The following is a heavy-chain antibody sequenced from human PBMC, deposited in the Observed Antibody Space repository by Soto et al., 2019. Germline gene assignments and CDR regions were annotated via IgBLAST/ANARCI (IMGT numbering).Heavy chain of an antibody. D-gene: IGHD6-13*01. V-gene: IGHV3-23*01. CDR3: ARRGPGTYFDY. CDR2: VSGSGGST. J-gene: IGHJ4*02. Sequence: EVQLLESGGGLVQPGGSLRLSCAASGFTFSSYAMRWVRQAPGKGLEWVSAVSGSGGSTYYADSVKGRFTISRDNSKNTLYLQMNSLRGEDTAVYYCARRGPGTYFDYWGQGTLVTFSS. CDR1: GFTFSSYA.